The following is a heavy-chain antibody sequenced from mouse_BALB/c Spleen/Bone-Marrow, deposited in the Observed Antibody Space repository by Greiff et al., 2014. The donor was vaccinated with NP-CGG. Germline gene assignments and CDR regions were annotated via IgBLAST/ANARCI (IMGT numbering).Heavy chain of an antibody. V-gene: IGHV1-69*02. D-gene: IGHD2-4*01. Sequence: VKLMESGAELVRPGASVKLSCKASGYTFTSYRINWVKQRPGQGLEWIGNIYPSDSYTNYNQKSKDKATLTVDKSSSTAYMQLSIPTSEDAAVDDCTRYDYDWFAYWGQGTLVTVSA. CDR3: TRYDYDWFAY. J-gene: IGHJ3*01. CDR1: GYTFTSYR. CDR2: IYPSDSYT.